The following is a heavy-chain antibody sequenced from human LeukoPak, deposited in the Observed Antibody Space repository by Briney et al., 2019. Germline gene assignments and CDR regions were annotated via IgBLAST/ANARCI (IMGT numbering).Heavy chain of an antibody. CDR2: IYTSGST. D-gene: IGHD5-12*01. Sequence: SQTLSLTCTVSGGSISSGSYYWRWIRQPAGKGLEWIGRIYTSGSTNYNASLKSRVTISVDTSKNQFSLKLSSVTAADTAVYYCARDGLAGGYDSDYWGQGTLVTVSS. CDR3: ARDGLAGGYDSDY. J-gene: IGHJ4*02. CDR1: GGSISSGSYY. V-gene: IGHV4-61*02.